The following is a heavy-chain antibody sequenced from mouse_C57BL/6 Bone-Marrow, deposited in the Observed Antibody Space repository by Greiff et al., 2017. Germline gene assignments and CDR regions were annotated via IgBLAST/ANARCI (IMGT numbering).Heavy chain of an antibody. J-gene: IGHJ1*03. CDR2: ISSGSSTI. CDR3: AMYYAYFDV. V-gene: IGHV5-17*01. Sequence: EVMLVASGGGLVKPGGSLKLSCAASGFTFSDYGMHWVRQAPEKGLEWVAYISSGSSTIYYADTVKGRFTISRDNAKNTLFLQMTSLRSEDTAMYYCAMYYAYFDVWGTGTTVTVSS. CDR1: GFTFSDYG. D-gene: IGHD1-1*01.